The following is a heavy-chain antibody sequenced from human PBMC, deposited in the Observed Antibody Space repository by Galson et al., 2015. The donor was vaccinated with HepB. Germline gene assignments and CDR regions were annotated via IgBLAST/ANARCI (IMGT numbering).Heavy chain of an antibody. V-gene: IGHV5-51*01. CDR2: IYPGDSDT. Sequence: QSGAEVKKPGESLKISCKGSGYSFTSYWIGWVRQMPGKGLEWMGIIYPGDSDTRYSPSFQGQVTISADKSISTAYLQWSSLKASDTAMYYCARHRVTDTWPYYFDYWGQGTLVTVSS. J-gene: IGHJ4*02. CDR3: ARHRVTDTWPYYFDY. D-gene: IGHD5-18*01. CDR1: GYSFTSYW.